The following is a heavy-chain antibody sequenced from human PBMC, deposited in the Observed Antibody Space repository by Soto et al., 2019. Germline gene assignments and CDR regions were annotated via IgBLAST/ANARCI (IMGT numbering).Heavy chain of an antibody. J-gene: IGHJ6*02. D-gene: IGHD3-22*01. CDR1: GDSISSYG. Sequence: SETLSLTCGVSGDSISSYGWSWIRQPPGKGLEWIGYIYYSGSTNYTPSLKSRVTISVDTSKNQFSLKLSSVTAADTAVYYCARQPWGEVVTHNMGYYYGMDVWGQGTTVTVS. CDR3: ARQPWGEVVTHNMGYYYGMDV. V-gene: IGHV4-59*08. CDR2: IYYSGST.